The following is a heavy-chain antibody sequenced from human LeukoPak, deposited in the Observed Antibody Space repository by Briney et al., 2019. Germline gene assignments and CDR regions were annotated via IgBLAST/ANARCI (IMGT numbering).Heavy chain of an antibody. CDR1: GFTFSNFW. CDR2: IKQDETEK. V-gene: IGHV3-7*03. Sequence: GGSLRLSCTASGFTFSNFWMGWDRQAPGKGLEWVANIKQDETEKFYLGSVKGRFTISRDNAKNTLYLQMNSLRAEDTAVYYCAKVNGGDSSGPNLDYWGQGTLVTVSS. J-gene: IGHJ4*02. D-gene: IGHD3-22*01. CDR3: AKVNGGDSSGPNLDY.